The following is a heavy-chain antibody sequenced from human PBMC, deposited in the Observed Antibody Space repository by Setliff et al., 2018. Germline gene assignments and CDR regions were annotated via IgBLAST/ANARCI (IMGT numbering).Heavy chain of an antibody. J-gene: IGHJ5*02. CDR1: GYTFTSND. CDR3: ARAPAYSSTPGYYNFWSGSQGANWFDP. Sequence: GASVKVSCKASGYTFTSNDINWVRQATGQGLEWMGWMNPNSGNTGYAQKFQGRVTMTRNTSISTVYMELRSLRSDDTAVYYCARAPAYSSTPGYYNFWSGSQGANWFDPWGQGTLVTVSS. V-gene: IGHV1-8*02. D-gene: IGHD3-3*01. CDR2: MNPNSGNT.